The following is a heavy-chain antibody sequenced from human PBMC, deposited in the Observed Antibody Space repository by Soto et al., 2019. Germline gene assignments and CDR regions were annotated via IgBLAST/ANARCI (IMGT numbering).Heavy chain of an antibody. J-gene: IGHJ4*02. CDR2: IRGVNGNT. CDR3: ARASAYSTPWSFDN. CDR1: GYTFTRYG. D-gene: IGHD2-8*01. V-gene: IGHV1-18*01. Sequence: QVQLVQSGSEVKKPGASVRVSCKASGYTFTRYGISWVRQAPGLGLEWMGWIRGVNGNTKESEKFQGRVTLTTDTAANTAHMERRGLRSDDTAVYYCARASAYSTPWSFDNWGQGTLVTVSS.